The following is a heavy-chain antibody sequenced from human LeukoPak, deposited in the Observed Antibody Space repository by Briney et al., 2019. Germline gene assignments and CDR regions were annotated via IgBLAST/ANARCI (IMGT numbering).Heavy chain of an antibody. D-gene: IGHD3-22*01. CDR1: GGTFSSYA. J-gene: IGHJ6*02. CDR2: IIPILGIA. V-gene: IGHV1-69*04. Sequence: SVKVSCKAPGGTFSSYAISWVRQAPGQGLEWMGRIIPILGIANYAQKFQGRVTITADKSTSTAYMELSSLRSEDTAVYYCASRYDSSGYSDSYYYGMDVWGQGTTVTVSS. CDR3: ASRYDSSGYSDSYYYGMDV.